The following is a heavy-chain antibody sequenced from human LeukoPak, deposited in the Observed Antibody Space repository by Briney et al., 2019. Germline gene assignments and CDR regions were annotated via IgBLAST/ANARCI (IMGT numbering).Heavy chain of an antibody. CDR1: GFTFSSYS. V-gene: IGHV3-48*01. CDR2: ISSSSSTI. Sequence: GGSLRLSCAASGFTFSSYSMNWVRQAPGKGLEWVSYISSSSSTIYYADSVKGRFTISRDNAKNSLYLQMNSLRVEDTAVYYCARHLGYWGQGTLVTVSS. J-gene: IGHJ4*02. CDR3: ARHLGY.